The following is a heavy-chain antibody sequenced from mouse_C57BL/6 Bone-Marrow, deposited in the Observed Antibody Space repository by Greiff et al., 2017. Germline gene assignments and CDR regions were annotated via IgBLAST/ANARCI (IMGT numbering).Heavy chain of an antibody. V-gene: IGHV7-4*01. CDR1: GFTFTDYY. CDR2: IRNKANGYTT. D-gene: IGHD2-1*01. CDR3: VKAYGNYEIDYAMDY. J-gene: IGHJ4*01. Sequence: EVQLVESGGGLVQPGASLRLSCAASGFTFTDYYMSWVRQPPGKAPEWLALIRNKANGYTTKYTASVKGRFPTSRDNSQNILYLQMNTLRAEDIATYYCVKAYGNYEIDYAMDYWCQGTSVTVSS.